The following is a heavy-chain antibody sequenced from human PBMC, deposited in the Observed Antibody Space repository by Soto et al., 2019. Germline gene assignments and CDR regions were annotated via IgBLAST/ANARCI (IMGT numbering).Heavy chain of an antibody. CDR2: LSNSGGST. J-gene: IGHJ4*02. CDR3: ARGNDYGGTWRLFDY. D-gene: IGHD4-17*01. V-gene: IGHV3-23*01. Sequence: GGSLRLSCAVSGFTFSSYAMSWVRQAPGKGLEWVSALSNSGGSTYYADSVKGRFSISRDNSKNTLFLQMNSLRAEATAVYYCARGNDYGGTWRLFDYWGQGTLVTVSS. CDR1: GFTFSSYA.